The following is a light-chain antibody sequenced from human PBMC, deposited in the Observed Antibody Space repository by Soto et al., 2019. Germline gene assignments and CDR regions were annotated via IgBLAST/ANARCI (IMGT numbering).Light chain of an antibody. J-gene: IGKJ1*01. CDR3: QQYGSSPRT. V-gene: IGKV3-20*01. Sequence: EIVLTQSPGTLSLSPGERATLSCRASQSVSSIYLGWYQQKPGQAPRLLMYGASSRATGIPERFSGSGSGTDCTLTISRLEPEDVAVYYCQQYGSSPRTLGQGTKVDIK. CDR2: GAS. CDR1: QSVSSIY.